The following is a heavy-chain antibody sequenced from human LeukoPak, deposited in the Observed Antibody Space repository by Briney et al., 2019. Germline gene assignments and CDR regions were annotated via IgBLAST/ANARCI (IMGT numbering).Heavy chain of an antibody. CDR2: IYYSGST. CDR1: GGSISSSSYY. D-gene: IGHD5-24*01. CDR3: ARQNGYMISY. Sequence: SETLSLTCTVSGGSISSSSYYWGWIRQPPGKGLEWIGSIYYSGSTYYNPSLKSRVTISVDTSKSQFSLKLSSVTAADTAVYYCARQNGYMISYWGQGTLVTVSS. V-gene: IGHV4-39*01. J-gene: IGHJ4*02.